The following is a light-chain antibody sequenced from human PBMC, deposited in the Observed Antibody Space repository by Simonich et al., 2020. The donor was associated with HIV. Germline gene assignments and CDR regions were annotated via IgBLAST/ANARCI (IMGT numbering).Light chain of an antibody. CDR1: QSISSS. CDR3: QQYKYWYT. CDR2: GAS. Sequence: EIVMTQSPVTLSVSPGERATLSCRASQSISSSLAWYQQKPGQAPRLLIYGASTRATGIPARFSASGSGTEFTLTITSLQSEDFAVYYCQQYKYWYTFGQGTKLEIK. J-gene: IGKJ2*01. V-gene: IGKV3-15*01.